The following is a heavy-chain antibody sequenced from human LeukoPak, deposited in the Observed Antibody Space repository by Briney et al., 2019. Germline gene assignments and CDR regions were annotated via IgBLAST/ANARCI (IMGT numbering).Heavy chain of an antibody. D-gene: IGHD1-26*01. CDR3: ARDGGGSYGFYAFDI. J-gene: IGHJ3*02. Sequence: PGGSLRLSCAASGFTFSSYAMNWVRQAPGKGLEWVSYMSSTRSTIYYADSVKGRFTISRDNAKNSLYLQMNSLRAEDTAVYYCARDGGGSYGFYAFDIWGQGTMVTVSS. CDR2: MSSTRSTI. CDR1: GFTFSSYA. V-gene: IGHV3-48*01.